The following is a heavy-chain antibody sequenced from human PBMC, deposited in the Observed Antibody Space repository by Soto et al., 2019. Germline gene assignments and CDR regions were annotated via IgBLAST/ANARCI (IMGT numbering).Heavy chain of an antibody. CDR1: GFTFSTYA. D-gene: IGHD3-10*01. J-gene: IGHJ6*02. V-gene: IGHV3-23*01. CDR2: ISGSGGST. Sequence: EVQLLESGGGLVQPGGSLRLSCPASGFTFSTYAMSWVRQAPGKGLEWVSAISGSGGSTYYADSLTGRFTISRDNSKNKVYLQIDSLGPEDTGVYYGAEVGVRGVPSYFSMDVWGQGTTVTVAS. CDR3: AEVGVRGVPSYFSMDV.